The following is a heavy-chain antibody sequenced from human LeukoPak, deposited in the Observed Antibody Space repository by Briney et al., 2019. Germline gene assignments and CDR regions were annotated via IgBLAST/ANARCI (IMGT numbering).Heavy chain of an antibody. CDR1: GGSVSTTADY. Sequence: SETLSLTCTVSGGSVSTTADYWGWIRQAPEKGGEWVGSIFYTGATSSSPSFRSRVTMSMDSSKNQFSLQLRSVTAADSGVYYCARPAPDYCGVTTCWGTWGQGVLITVSA. V-gene: IGHV4-39*01. J-gene: IGHJ5*02. D-gene: IGHD2-21*01. CDR3: ARPAPDYCGVTTCWGT. CDR2: IFYTGAT.